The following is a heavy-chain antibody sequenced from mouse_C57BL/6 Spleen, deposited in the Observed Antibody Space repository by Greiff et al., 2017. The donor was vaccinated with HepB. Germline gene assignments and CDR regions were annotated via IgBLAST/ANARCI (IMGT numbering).Heavy chain of an antibody. CDR2: INPNNGGT. J-gene: IGHJ2*01. CDR3: ARGDYDYGFDY. D-gene: IGHD2-4*01. V-gene: IGHV1-26*01. Sequence: VQLQQSGPELVKPGASVKISCKASGYTFTDYYMNWVKQSHGKSLEWIGDINPNNGGTSYNQKFKGKATLTVDKSSSTAYMELRSLTSEDSAVYYCARGDYDYGFDYWGQGTTLTVSS. CDR1: GYTFTDYY.